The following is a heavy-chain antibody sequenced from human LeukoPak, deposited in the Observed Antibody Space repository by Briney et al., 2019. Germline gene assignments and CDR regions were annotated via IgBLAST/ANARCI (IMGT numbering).Heavy chain of an antibody. CDR1: GFTFSDYW. CDR3: ARGMTYYYGSGKFDY. D-gene: IGHD3-10*01. Sequence: GGSLRLSCTASGFTFSDYWTHWVRQAPGKGLVWVSRTNTGGSSTTYADSVKGRFTISRDNAKNTVYLEMNSLRAEDTAVYYCARGMTYYYGSGKFDYWGQGSLVTVSS. J-gene: IGHJ4*02. CDR2: TNTGGSST. V-gene: IGHV3-74*01.